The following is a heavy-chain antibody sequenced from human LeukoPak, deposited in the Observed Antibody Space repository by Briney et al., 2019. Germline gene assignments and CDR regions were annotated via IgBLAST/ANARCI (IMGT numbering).Heavy chain of an antibody. CDR2: IRTSTGSP. CDR1: EYTFTSYA. Sequence: ASVKVSCKASEYTFTSYAINWVRQAPGQGLEYMGWIRTSTGSPTYAQGFTGRFVFSLDTSVNTAYLQISSLKAEDTAVYYCARDLDSAAFDIWGQGTMVTVSS. D-gene: IGHD2-15*01. V-gene: IGHV7-4-1*02. CDR3: ARDLDSAAFDI. J-gene: IGHJ3*02.